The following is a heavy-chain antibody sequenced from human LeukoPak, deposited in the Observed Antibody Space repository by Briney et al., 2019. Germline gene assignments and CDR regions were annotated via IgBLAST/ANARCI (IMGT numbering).Heavy chain of an antibody. Sequence: SETLSLTCAVYGGSFSGYYWSWIRQPPGKGLEWIGEINHSGSTNYNPSLKSRVTISVDTSKNQLSLKLSSVTAADTAVYYRAILNYGDSDRYFDYWGQGTLVTISS. CDR1: GGSFSGYY. CDR3: AILNYGDSDRYFDY. CDR2: INHSGST. J-gene: IGHJ4*02. D-gene: IGHD4-17*01. V-gene: IGHV4-34*01.